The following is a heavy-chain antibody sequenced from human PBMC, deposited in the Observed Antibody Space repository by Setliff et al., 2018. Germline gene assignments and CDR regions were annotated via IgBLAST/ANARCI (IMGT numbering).Heavy chain of an antibody. CDR3: ARDNTSLGATDH. J-gene: IGHJ5*02. V-gene: IGHV4-61*02. CDR1: GGTLNSGSYY. CDR2: LHTSGST. Sequence: SETLSLTCAVSGGTLNSGSYYWSWIRQSTERGLEWLGRLHTSGSTTYNPALNSRVTISVDTSTNQFSLRLTSLTAADTAVYFCARDNTSLGATDHWGQGTLVTVSS. D-gene: IGHD1-26*01.